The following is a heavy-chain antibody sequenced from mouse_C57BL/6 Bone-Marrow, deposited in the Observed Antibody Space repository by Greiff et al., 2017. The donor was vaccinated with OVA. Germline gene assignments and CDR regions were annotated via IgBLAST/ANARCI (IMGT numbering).Heavy chain of an antibody. D-gene: IGHD2-3*01. V-gene: IGHV1-53*01. CDR2: INPSNGGT. CDR3: AREEDGYYQREYFDY. Sequence: QVQLQQPGTELVKPGASVKLSCKASGYTFTSYWMHWVKQRPGQGLEWIGNINPSNGGTNYNEKFKSKATLTVDKSPSTAYMQLSSLTSEDSAVYYCAREEDGYYQREYFDYWGQGTTLTVSS. J-gene: IGHJ2*01. CDR1: GYTFTSYW.